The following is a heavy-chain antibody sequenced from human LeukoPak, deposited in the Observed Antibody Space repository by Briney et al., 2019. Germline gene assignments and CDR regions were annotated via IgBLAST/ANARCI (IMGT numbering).Heavy chain of an antibody. CDR2: IYYSGST. V-gene: IGHV4-59*12. CDR1: GGSISSYY. Sequence: SETLSLTCTVSGGSISSYYWSWIRQPPGKGLEWIGNIYYSGSTNYNPSLKSRVTISVDTSKNQFSLKLSSVTAADTAVYYCAXXYDILTDGFDYWGQGTLVTVSS. CDR3: AXXYDILTDGFDY. D-gene: IGHD3-9*01. J-gene: IGHJ4*02.